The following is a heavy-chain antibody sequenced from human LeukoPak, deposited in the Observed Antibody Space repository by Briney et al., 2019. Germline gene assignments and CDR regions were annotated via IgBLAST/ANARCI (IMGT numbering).Heavy chain of an antibody. CDR2: IYSGGST. J-gene: IGHJ4*02. D-gene: IGHD5-24*01. CDR3: ARVRWLQIDY. V-gene: IGHV3-53*01. Sequence: PGGSLRLSCAASGFTFSSHWMSWVRQAPGKGLEWVSVIYSGGSTYYADSVKGRFTISRDNSKNTLYLQMNSLRAEDTAVYYCARVRWLQIDYWGQGTLVTVSS. CDR1: GFTFSSHW.